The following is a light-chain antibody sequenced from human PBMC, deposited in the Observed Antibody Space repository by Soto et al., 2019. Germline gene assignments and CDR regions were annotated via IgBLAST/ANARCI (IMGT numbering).Light chain of an antibody. V-gene: IGKV1-5*01. CDR2: DAS. J-gene: IGKJ2*01. CDR1: QNITSW. Sequence: DIQMTQSPSTLSASVADRVTIACRASQNITSWLAWYQLKPGEAPKLLIYDASTLESGVPSRFSGSGSATEFTLTINSLQPDDFATYYCQQYNSFPFTFGQGTKLEI. CDR3: QQYNSFPFT.